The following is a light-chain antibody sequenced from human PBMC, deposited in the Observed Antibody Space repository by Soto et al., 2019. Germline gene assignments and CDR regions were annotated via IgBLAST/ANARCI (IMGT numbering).Light chain of an antibody. J-gene: IGKJ2*01. CDR1: QNITTF. V-gene: IGKV1-39*01. CDR3: QQSFRSPYT. CDR2: ASS. Sequence: DIQMTQSPSSLSASVGGRVTITCRSSQNITTFLNWYQQKPGKAPNLLIYASSSLQTGVPSRFSGSGSGTAFTLTISSLQPEDFAHYFCQQSFRSPYTFGQGTTLEIK.